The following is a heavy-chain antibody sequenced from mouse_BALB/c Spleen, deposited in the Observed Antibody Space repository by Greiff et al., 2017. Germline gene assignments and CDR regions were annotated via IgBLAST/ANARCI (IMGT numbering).Heavy chain of an antibody. CDR2: IDPANGNT. J-gene: IGHJ1*01. Sequence: VHVKQSGAELVKPGASVKLSCTASGFNIKDTYMHWVKQRPEQGLEWIGRIDPANGNTKYDPKFQGKATITADTSSNTAYLQLSSLTSEDTAVYYCAPPYYGSSYWYFDVWGAGTTVTVSS. D-gene: IGHD1-1*01. V-gene: IGHV14-3*02. CDR1: GFNIKDTY. CDR3: APPYYGSSYWYFDV.